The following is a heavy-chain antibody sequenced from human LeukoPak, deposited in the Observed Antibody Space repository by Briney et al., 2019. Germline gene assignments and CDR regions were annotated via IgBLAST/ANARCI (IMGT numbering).Heavy chain of an antibody. CDR1: GGSFSGYY. V-gene: IGHV4-34*01. CDR3: ARAARIFDGHGYYIDGFEI. CDR2: INHSGYT. J-gene: IGHJ3*02. D-gene: IGHD3-3*01. Sequence: PSETLSLTCAVYGGSFSGYYWSWIRQPPGKGLEWIGEINHSGYTNYNPSLKSRVTISVDTSKNQFSLKLTSVTAADTAVYFCARAARIFDGHGYYIDGFEIWGQGTMVTVSS.